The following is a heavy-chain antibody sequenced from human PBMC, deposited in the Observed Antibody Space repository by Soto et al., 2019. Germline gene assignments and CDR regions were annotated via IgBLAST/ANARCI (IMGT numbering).Heavy chain of an antibody. D-gene: IGHD3-22*01. CDR2: ISGSGGST. V-gene: IGHV3-23*01. J-gene: IGHJ4*02. CDR3: AKSRYSDSSGDFYDY. Sequence: GGSLRLSCAASGFTFSSYAMSWVRQAPGKGLEWVSAISGSGGSTYCADSVKGRFTISRDNSKNTLYLQMNSLRAEDTAVYYCAKSRYSDSSGDFYDYWGQGTLVTVSS. CDR1: GFTFSSYA.